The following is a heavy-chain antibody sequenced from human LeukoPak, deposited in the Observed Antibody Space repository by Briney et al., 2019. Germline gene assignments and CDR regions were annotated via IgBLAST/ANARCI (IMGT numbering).Heavy chain of an antibody. CDR1: GFTFSSYA. Sequence: GGSLRLSCAASGFTFSSYAMHLVRQAPGKGLEWVAVISYDGSNKYYADSVKGRFTISRDNSKNTLYLQMNSLRDEDTAVYYCARYCSSTSCRHFDYWGQGTLVTVSS. CDR2: ISYDGSNK. J-gene: IGHJ4*02. V-gene: IGHV3-30-3*01. D-gene: IGHD2-2*01. CDR3: ARYCSSTSCRHFDY.